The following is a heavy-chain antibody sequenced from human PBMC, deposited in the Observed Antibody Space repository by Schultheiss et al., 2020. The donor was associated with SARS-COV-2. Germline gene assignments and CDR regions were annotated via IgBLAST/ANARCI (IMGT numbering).Heavy chain of an antibody. D-gene: IGHD5-24*01. Sequence: GESLKISCAASGFTFSSYSMNWVRQAPGKGLEWVSSISSSSSYIYYADSVKGRFTISRDNAKNSLYLQMNSLRAEDTAVYYCARDATRAAAFDIWGQGTMVTVSS. CDR1: GFTFSSYS. CDR3: ARDATRAAAFDI. CDR2: ISSSSSYI. V-gene: IGHV3-21*01. J-gene: IGHJ3*02.